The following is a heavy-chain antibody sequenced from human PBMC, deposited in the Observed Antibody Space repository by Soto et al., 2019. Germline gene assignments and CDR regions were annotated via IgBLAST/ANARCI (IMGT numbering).Heavy chain of an antibody. CDR3: ARSPWDYYGSGSYKPLDY. J-gene: IGHJ4*02. Sequence: ASVKVSCKASGYTFTSYGISWVRQAPGQGLEWMGWISAYNGNTNYAQKLQGRVTMTTDTSTSTAYMELRSLRSDDTAVYYCARSPWDYYGSGSYKPLDYWGQGTLVTV. CDR2: ISAYNGNT. D-gene: IGHD3-10*01. V-gene: IGHV1-18*01. CDR1: GYTFTSYG.